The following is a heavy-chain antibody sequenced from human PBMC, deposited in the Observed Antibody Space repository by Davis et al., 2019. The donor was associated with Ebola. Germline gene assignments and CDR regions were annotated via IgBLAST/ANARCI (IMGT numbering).Heavy chain of an antibody. CDR3: AREGSGTEVYYYYYYMDV. V-gene: IGHV3-64*01. Sequence: GESLKISCASSGFTFSISGMSWVRQAPGKGLEYVSAISSNGGSTYYANSVKGRFTISRDNSKNTLYLQMGSLRAEDMAVYYCAREGSGTEVYYYYYYMDVWGKGTTVTVSS. J-gene: IGHJ6*03. CDR1: GFTFSISG. CDR2: ISSNGGST. D-gene: IGHD1-1*01.